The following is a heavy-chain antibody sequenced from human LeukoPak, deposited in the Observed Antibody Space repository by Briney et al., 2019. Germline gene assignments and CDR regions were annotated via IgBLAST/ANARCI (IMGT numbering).Heavy chain of an antibody. CDR3: ARDHNYAFDN. V-gene: IGHV3-48*01. J-gene: IGHJ4*02. CDR1: GFPFIEYS. Sequence: PGGSLRLSCTASGFPFIEYSMNWVRQAPGKGLEWISYIGIDSGNTKYADSVRGRFTISTDKAKNSLYLQMNSLRVEDMVVYYCARDHNYAFDNWGQGTLVSVAS. CDR2: IGIDSGNT. D-gene: IGHD1-1*01.